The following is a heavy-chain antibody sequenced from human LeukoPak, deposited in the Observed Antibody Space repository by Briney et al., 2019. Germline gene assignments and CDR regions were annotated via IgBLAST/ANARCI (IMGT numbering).Heavy chain of an antibody. CDR2: IYYSGST. CDR3: ARGYGIDSSGHPYFDY. Sequence: SQTLSLTCTVSGGSISSGGYYWSWIRQHPGKGLEWIGYIYYSGSTNYNPSLKSRVTISVDTSKNQFSLKLSSVTAADTAVYYCARGYGIDSSGHPYFDYWGQGTLVTVSS. D-gene: IGHD3-22*01. V-gene: IGHV4-31*03. J-gene: IGHJ4*02. CDR1: GGSISSGGYY.